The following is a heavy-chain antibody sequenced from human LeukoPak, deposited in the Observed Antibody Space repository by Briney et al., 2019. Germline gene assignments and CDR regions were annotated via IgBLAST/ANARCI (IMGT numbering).Heavy chain of an antibody. CDR2: INSDGSST. CDR1: GFTFSSYW. D-gene: IGHD3-22*01. CDR3: ARIIGYYYDSSGYSLGY. J-gene: IGHJ4*02. Sequence: GGSLRLSCAASGFTFSSYWMHWVRQAPGKGLVWVSRINSDGSSTSYADSVKGRFTISRDNAKNTLYLQMNSLRAEDTAVYYCARIIGYYYDSSGYSLGYWGQGTLVTVSS. V-gene: IGHV3-74*01.